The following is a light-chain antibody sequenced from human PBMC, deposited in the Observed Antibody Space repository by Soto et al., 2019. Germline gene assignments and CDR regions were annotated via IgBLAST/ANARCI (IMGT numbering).Light chain of an antibody. J-gene: IGLJ3*02. CDR3: AAWDDSLNGWV. CDR2: SNN. V-gene: IGLV1-44*01. CDR1: SSNIGSKT. Sequence: QSVLTQPPSASGTPGQRVTISCSGSSSNIGSKTVNWYQQLPGTAPKILIYSNNQRPSGVPDRFSGSKSGTSASLAISGLQSEDEADYYGAAWDDSLNGWVFGGGTKVTVL.